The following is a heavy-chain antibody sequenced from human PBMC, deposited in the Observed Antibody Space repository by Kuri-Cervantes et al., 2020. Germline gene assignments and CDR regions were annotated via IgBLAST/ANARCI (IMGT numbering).Heavy chain of an antibody. CDR3: ARRWEL. CDR2: ISYDGSNK. J-gene: IGHJ4*02. Sequence: LSLTCAASGFTFSSYGMHWVRQAPGKGLEWVAVISYDGSNKYYADSVKGRFTISRDNSKNTLYLQMNSLRAEDTAVYYCARRWELWGQGTLVTVSS. V-gene: IGHV3-30*03. CDR1: GFTFSSYG. D-gene: IGHD1-26*01.